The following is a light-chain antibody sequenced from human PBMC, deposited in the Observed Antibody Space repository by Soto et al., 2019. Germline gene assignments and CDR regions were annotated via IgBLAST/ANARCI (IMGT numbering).Light chain of an antibody. CDR2: KAS. CDR3: QHYSSYSEA. Sequence: DIQMTQSPSTLSGSVGDRVTITCRASQTISSWLAWYQQKPGKAPKLLIYKASTVNSGVPSRFSGSGSGTEFTLTISSLQPDDFATYYCQHYSSYSEAFGQGTKVELK. CDR1: QTISSW. J-gene: IGKJ1*01. V-gene: IGKV1-5*03.